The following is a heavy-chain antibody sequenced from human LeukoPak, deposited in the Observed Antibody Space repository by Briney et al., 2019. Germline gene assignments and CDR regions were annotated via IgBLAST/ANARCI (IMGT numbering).Heavy chain of an antibody. CDR2: ISSSSSYI. D-gene: IGHD2-15*01. Sequence: GGSLRLSCAASGFSFSAYSVSWVRQAPGKGLEWVSSISSSSSYIYYADSVKGRFTISRDNAKSSLYLQMNSLRAEDTAVYYCAKEGVCSGGSCYFFYYYGMDVWGQGTTVTVSS. CDR1: GFSFSAYS. V-gene: IGHV3-21*04. CDR3: AKEGVCSGGSCYFFYYYGMDV. J-gene: IGHJ6*02.